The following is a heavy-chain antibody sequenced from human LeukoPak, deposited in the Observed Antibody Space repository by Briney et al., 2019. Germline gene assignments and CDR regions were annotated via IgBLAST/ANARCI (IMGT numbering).Heavy chain of an antibody. CDR2: ISGSGGST. D-gene: IGHD3-10*01. Sequence: GGSLRLSCAASGFTFSSYAMSWVRQAPGKGLEWVSAISGSGGSTYYADSVKGRFTISRDNAKNSLYLQMNSLRAEDTAVYYCARGWNYYYFDYWGQGTLVTVSS. J-gene: IGHJ4*02. V-gene: IGHV3-23*01. CDR3: ARGWNYYYFDY. CDR1: GFTFSSYA.